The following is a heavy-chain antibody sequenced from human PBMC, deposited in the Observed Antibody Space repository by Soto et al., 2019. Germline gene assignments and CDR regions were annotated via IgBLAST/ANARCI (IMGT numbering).Heavy chain of an antibody. V-gene: IGHV4-39*01. CDR2: IYYSGST. D-gene: IGHD2-15*01. CDR3: ASQYRCSGGSCQLNFDY. Sequence: PSETLSLTCTVSGGSISSSSYYWGWIRQPPGKGLEWIGSIYYSGSTYYNPSLKSRVTISVDTSKNQFSLKLSSVTAADTAVYYCASQYRCSGGSCQLNFDYWGQGTLVTVSS. J-gene: IGHJ4*02. CDR1: GGSISSSSYY.